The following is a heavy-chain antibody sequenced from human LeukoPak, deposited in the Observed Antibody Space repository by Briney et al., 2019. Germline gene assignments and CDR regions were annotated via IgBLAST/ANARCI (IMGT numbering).Heavy chain of an antibody. CDR1: GYTFTSYY. V-gene: IGHV1-46*01. D-gene: IGHD1-26*01. CDR2: INPSGGST. CDR3: ATGLVGATNGDAFDI. Sequence: ASVKVSCKASGYTFTSYYMHWVRQAPGQGLEWMGIINPSGGSTSYAQKFQGRVTITADESTSTAYMELSSLRSEDTAVYYCATGLVGATNGDAFDIWGQGTMVTVSS. J-gene: IGHJ3*02.